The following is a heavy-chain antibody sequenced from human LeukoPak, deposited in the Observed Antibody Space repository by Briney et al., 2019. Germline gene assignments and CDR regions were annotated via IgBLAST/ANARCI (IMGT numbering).Heavy chain of an antibody. CDR2: IYYSGIT. D-gene: IGHD2/OR15-2a*01. J-gene: IGHJ4*02. CDR3: AREGIVRTYDQ. CDR1: GDSISSYY. V-gene: IGHV4-59*12. Sequence: SETLPLTCTVSGDSISSYYWYWFRQPPEKELEWIACIYYSGITHYNPSLKSRVTISLDTSKNQFSLRLSSVTAADTAVYYCAREGIVRTYDQWGQGTLVTVSS.